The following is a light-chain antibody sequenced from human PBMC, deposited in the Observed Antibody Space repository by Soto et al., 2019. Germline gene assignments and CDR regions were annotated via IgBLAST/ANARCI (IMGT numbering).Light chain of an antibody. V-gene: IGLV2-8*01. CDR1: SSDVGGYNY. CDR2: EVN. J-gene: IGLJ3*02. Sequence: QSVLTQPPSASGSLGQSVTISCTGTSSDVGGYNYVSWYQQHPGKAPKVMIYEVNKRPSGVPDRCSGSKSGNTASLTVSGLQAEDEADYYCSSYAGSNNWVFGGGTKLTVL. CDR3: SSYAGSNNWV.